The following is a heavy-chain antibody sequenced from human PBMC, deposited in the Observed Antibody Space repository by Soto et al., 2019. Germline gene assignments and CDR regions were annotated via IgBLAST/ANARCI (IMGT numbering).Heavy chain of an antibody. CDR3: AKDTSSGWSRGYYYYYGMDV. J-gene: IGHJ6*02. CDR1: GFTFDDYA. D-gene: IGHD6-19*01. V-gene: IGHV3-9*01. CDR2: ISWNSGSI. Sequence: ESGGGLVQPGRSLRLSCAASGFTFDDYAMHWVRQAPGKGLEWVSGISWNSGSIGYADSVKGRFTISRDNAKNSLYLQMNSLRAEDTALYYCAKDTSSGWSRGYYYYYGMDVWGQGTTVTVSS.